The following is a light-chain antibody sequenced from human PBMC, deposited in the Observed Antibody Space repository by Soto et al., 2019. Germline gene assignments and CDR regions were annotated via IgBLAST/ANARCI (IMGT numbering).Light chain of an antibody. Sequence: EIVLTQSPATLSLSPGERATLSCRASQSVGTFFAWYQQKPGQAPRLLIYDASNRATGIPARFSGSGSGTDFTLTISSLEPEDFAVYYCQQRSNWITFGQGTRLETK. CDR1: QSVGTF. V-gene: IGKV3-11*01. CDR2: DAS. J-gene: IGKJ5*01. CDR3: QQRSNWIT.